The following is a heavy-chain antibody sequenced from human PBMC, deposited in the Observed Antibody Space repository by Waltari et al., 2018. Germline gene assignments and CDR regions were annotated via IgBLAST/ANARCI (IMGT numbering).Heavy chain of an antibody. V-gene: IGHV3-23*01. Sequence: EVQLLESGGGLVQPGGPWGSPVPPPESTLSSMPLGWVRQAPGKGLEWVSAISGSGGSTYYADSVKGRFTISRDNSKNTLYLQMNSLRAEDTAVYYCAKLVYSNSDYWGQGTLVTVSS. J-gene: IGHJ4*02. CDR2: ISGSGGST. CDR1: ESTLSSMP. CDR3: AKLVYSNSDY. D-gene: IGHD4-4*01.